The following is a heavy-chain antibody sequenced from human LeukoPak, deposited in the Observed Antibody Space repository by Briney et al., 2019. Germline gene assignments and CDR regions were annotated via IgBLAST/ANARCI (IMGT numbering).Heavy chain of an antibody. CDR3: ARAYCSGGSCYPFYYGMDV. V-gene: IGHV1-69*13. CDR2: IIPIFGTA. Sequence: GASVKVSCKASGGTFSSYAISWVRQAPGQGLEWMGGIIPIFGTANYAQKFQGRVTITADESTSTAYMELSSLRSEDTAVYYCARAYCSGGSCYPFYYGMDVWGKGTTVTASS. D-gene: IGHD2-15*01. J-gene: IGHJ6*04. CDR1: GGTFSSYA.